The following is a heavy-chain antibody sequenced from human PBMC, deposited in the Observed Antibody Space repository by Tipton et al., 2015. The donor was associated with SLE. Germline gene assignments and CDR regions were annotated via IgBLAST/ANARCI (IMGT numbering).Heavy chain of an antibody. J-gene: IGHJ6*03. CDR3: ARVSKQLTPWYYYYYMEV. D-gene: IGHD6-13*01. CDR1: GFTFSSYS. Sequence: SLRLSCAASGFTFSSYSMNWVRQAPGKGLEWDSSSSSSSSYIYYADSVKGRFTISRDNTKNTLYLQMNSLIPEDTAEYYCARVSKQLTPWYYYYYMEVWGKGPTVTVSS. CDR2: SSSSSSYI. V-gene: IGHV3-21*01.